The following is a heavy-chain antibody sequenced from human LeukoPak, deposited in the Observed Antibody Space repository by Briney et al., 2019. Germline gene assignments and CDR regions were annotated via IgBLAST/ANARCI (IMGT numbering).Heavy chain of an antibody. CDR3: ARARGYYDSSGQHWLDP. Sequence: SETLSLTCTVSGGSISGYYWSWIRQPPGKGLEWIGYIYYSGSTNYNPSLKSRVTISVDTSKNQFSLKLSSVTAADSAVYYCARARGYYDSSGQHWLDPWGQGTLVTVSS. J-gene: IGHJ5*02. V-gene: IGHV4-59*01. CDR2: IYYSGST. CDR1: GGSISGYY. D-gene: IGHD3-22*01.